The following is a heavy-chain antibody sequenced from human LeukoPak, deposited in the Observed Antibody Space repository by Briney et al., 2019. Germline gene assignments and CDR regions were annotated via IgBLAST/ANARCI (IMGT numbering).Heavy chain of an antibody. J-gene: IGHJ6*03. CDR2: IYTSGST. D-gene: IGHD6-6*01. CDR1: GASINSYY. Sequence: SETLSLTCTVSGASINSYYWSWIRQPAGKGLEWIGRIYTSGSTNYNPSLKSRVTISVDTSKNQFSLKLSSVTAADTAVYYCARLYSSSSWGYYYYMDVWGKGTTVTVSS. V-gene: IGHV4-4*07. CDR3: ARLYSSSSWGYYYYMDV.